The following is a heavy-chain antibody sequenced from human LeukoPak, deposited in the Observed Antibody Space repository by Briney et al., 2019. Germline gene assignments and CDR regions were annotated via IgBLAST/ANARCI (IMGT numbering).Heavy chain of an antibody. D-gene: IGHD3-10*01. J-gene: IGHJ4*02. V-gene: IGHV5-51*01. CDR3: ARLHGLGSFFGY. CDR1: GYRFTNYW. CDR2: IYPGDSDT. Sequence: PGESLKISCKGSGYRFTNYWIGWMRQMPPKGLEWMGIIYPGDSDTRYRPSFQGQVTISADKSISTAYLRWSSLKASDTAMYYCARLHGLGSFFGYWGQGTLLTVSS.